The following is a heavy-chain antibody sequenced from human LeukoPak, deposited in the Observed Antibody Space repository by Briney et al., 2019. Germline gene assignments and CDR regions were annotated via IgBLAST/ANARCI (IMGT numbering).Heavy chain of an antibody. CDR2: IYYSGST. CDR1: GGSISSSSYY. Sequence: PSETLSLTCSVSGGSISSSSYYWGWIRQPPGKGLEWIGSIYYSGSTYYNPSLKSRVTISVDTSKNQFSLKLSSVTAADTAVYYCARTPKNRIVVVIRPGYYFDYWGQGTLVTVSS. CDR3: ARTPKNRIVVVIRPGYYFDY. D-gene: IGHD3-22*01. J-gene: IGHJ4*02. V-gene: IGHV4-39*01.